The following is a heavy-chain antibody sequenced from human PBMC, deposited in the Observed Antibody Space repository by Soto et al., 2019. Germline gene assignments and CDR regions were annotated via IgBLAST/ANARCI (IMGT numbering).Heavy chain of an antibody. D-gene: IGHD4-4*01. J-gene: IGHJ6*02. CDR2: IIPIFGTA. CDR3: ATEAVQLAQSRNDYYDAMDV. CDR1: GGTFSSYG. Sequence: QVQLVQSGAEVKKPGASVKVSCKASGGTFSSYGISWVRQAPGQGLEWMGGIIPIFGTANYAQKFQGRDTITAEKTTSTADMEQSSLRSDDTAVEYCATEAVQLAQSRNDYYDAMDVWGQGTTVIVSS. V-gene: IGHV1-69*06.